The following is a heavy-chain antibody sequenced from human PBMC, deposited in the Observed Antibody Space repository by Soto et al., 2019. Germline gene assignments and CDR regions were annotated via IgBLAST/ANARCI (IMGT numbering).Heavy chain of an antibody. CDR1: GVSLSSYY. CDR3: ASVNAGVTTH. CDR2: IYYSGST. V-gene: IGHV4-59*01. J-gene: IGHJ4*02. Sequence: SETLSLTCTVSGVSLSSYYWTWIRQPPGKGLEWIGNIYYSGSTNYNPSLKSRVTISVDTSKSQFSLRLSSVTAADTAVYYCASVNAGVTTHWGQGTLVTVSS. D-gene: IGHD4-17*01.